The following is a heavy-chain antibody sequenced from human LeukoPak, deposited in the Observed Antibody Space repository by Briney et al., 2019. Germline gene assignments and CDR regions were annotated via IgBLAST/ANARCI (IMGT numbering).Heavy chain of an antibody. CDR3: AGGGGGRAAAVGY. D-gene: IGHD6-13*01. V-gene: IGHV3-30*04. CDR2: ISYDGSNK. J-gene: IGHJ4*02. CDR1: GFTFSSYA. Sequence: GGSLRLSCAASGFTFSSYAMHWVRQAPGKGLEWVAVISYDGSNKYYADSVKGRFTITRDNSKNTLYLQMNSLRAEDTAVYYCAGGGGGRAAAVGYWGQGTLVTVSS.